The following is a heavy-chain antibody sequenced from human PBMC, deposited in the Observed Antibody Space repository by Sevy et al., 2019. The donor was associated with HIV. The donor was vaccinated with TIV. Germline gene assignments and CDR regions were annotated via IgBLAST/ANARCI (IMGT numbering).Heavy chain of an antibody. CDR2: ISAYNGNT. CDR1: GYTFTSYG. V-gene: IGHV1-18*04. Sequence: ASVKVSCKASGYTFTSYGISWVRQAPGQGLEWMGWISAYNGNTNYAQKLQGRVTMTTDTSTSTAYMELRSLRSDDTAVYYCASSYYHSSGYPYYFDYWGQGTLVTVSS. J-gene: IGHJ4*02. CDR3: ASSYYHSSGYPYYFDY. D-gene: IGHD3-22*01.